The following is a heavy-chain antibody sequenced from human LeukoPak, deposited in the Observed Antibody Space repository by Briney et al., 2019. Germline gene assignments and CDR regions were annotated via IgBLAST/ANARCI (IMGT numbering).Heavy chain of an antibody. V-gene: IGHV1-69*05. Sequence: GSSVKVSCKASGGTFSSYAISWVRQAPGQGLEWMGDIIPVSGTTNYAPKFQGRVTLTTDESTSTAYVEMSRLRSDDTAVYYCAREGRIHLRSNDYSWFDTWGQGTRVTVSS. CDR2: IIPVSGTT. CDR3: AREGRIHLRSNDYSWFDT. D-gene: IGHD5-18*01. CDR1: GGTFSSYA. J-gene: IGHJ5*02.